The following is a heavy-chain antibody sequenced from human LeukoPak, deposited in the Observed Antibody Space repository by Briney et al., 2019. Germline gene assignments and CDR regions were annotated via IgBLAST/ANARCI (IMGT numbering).Heavy chain of an antibody. V-gene: IGHV1-69*13. D-gene: IGHD2-2*01. Sequence: GASVKVSCKASGGTFSSYAISWVRQAPGQGLEWMGGIIPIFGTANYAQKFQGRVTITADESTSTAYMELSSLRSEDTAVYYCARFYAGYYYYYRDVGGKGTTVTVSS. CDR1: GGTFSSYA. CDR3: ARFYAGYYYYYRDV. CDR2: IIPIFGTA. J-gene: IGHJ6*03.